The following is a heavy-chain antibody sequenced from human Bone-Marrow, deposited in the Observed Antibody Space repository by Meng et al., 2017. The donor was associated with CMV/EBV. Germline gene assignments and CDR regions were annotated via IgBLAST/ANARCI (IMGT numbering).Heavy chain of an antibody. CDR1: GFTFTNYV. CDR3: AIPAGDFWSGQGSPDAFDI. J-gene: IGHJ3*02. V-gene: IGHV1-8*02. D-gene: IGHD3-3*01. CDR2: ITTHNGDT. Sequence: ASVKVSCKTSGFTFTNYVVSWVRQAPRQGLEWMGWITTHNGDTDYAQKFQGRVTMTRNTSISTAYMELSSLRSEDTAVYYCAIPAGDFWSGQGSPDAFDIWAQGTMVTVSS.